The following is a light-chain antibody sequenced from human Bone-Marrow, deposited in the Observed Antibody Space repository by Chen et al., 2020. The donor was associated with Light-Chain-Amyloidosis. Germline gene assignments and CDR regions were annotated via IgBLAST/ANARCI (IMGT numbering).Light chain of an antibody. CDR3: QQRMIWPPLT. J-gene: IGKJ5*01. CDR2: DTS. CDR1: QSVSRF. V-gene: IGKV3-11*01. Sequence: EIVLTQSPATLSLSPGERATLSCRVSQSVSRFLAWFQQKPGQAPRLLIYDTSNRATGIPARFSGSGSGTDFTLTISSLEPEDCAVYYCQQRMIWPPLTFGQGTRLENK.